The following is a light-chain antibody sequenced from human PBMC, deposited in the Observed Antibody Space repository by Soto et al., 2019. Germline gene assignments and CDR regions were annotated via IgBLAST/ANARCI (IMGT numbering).Light chain of an antibody. V-gene: IGKV3-11*01. Sequence: EIVLTQSPATLSLSPGERATLSCRASQSVSSYLAWYQQKPGQAPRLLIYDASNRATGIPARFSGSGSGTDFILNISRLEPEDFAVYYCQQRNIWPPVTFGQGTRLEIK. J-gene: IGKJ5*01. CDR2: DAS. CDR3: QQRNIWPPVT. CDR1: QSVSSY.